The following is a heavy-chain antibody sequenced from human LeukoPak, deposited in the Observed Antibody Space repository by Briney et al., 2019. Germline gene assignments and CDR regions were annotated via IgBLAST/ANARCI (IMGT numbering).Heavy chain of an antibody. D-gene: IGHD2/OR15-2a*01. V-gene: IGHV3-23*01. CDR3: AKRVINNPFDN. CDR2: ISNDGTT. CDR1: GFSFNDCT. Sequence: GGSLRLSCAASGFSFNDCTMHWVRQAPGKGLEWVAVISNDGTTYYIDSVKGRFTISRDNSKNTLYLQMNGLRAEDTAVYFCAKRVINNPFDNWGQGTLVTVSS. J-gene: IGHJ4*02.